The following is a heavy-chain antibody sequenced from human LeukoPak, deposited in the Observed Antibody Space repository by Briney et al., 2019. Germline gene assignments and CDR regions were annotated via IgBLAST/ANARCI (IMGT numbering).Heavy chain of an antibody. J-gene: IGHJ3*02. CDR2: TETGNDDT. V-gene: IGHV1-3*02. D-gene: IGHD2-21*01. Sequence: GASVKVSCKASGYTFTKHAMHWVRQAPGRRFEWMGWTETGNDDTTYSQGFQDRVTITRDTSASTVYMELSSLRSEDTAMYYCARGFQGTFDIWGQGTMVTVSS. CDR3: ARGFQGTFDI. CDR1: GYTFTKHA.